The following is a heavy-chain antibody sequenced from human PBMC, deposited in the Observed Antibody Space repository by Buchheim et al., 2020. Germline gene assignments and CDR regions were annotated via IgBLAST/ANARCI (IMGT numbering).Heavy chain of an antibody. D-gene: IGHD2-2*01. CDR3: ARGVVVPAALAYYYYYYGMDV. Sequence: EVQLVESGGGLVQPGGSLRLSCAASGFTFSSYEMNWVRQAPGKGLEWVSYISSSGSTIYYADSVKGRFTISRDNAKHSLYLQMNSLRAEDTAIYYCARGVVVPAALAYYYYYYGMDVWGQGTT. CDR1: GFTFSSYE. CDR2: ISSSGSTI. V-gene: IGHV3-48*03. J-gene: IGHJ6*02.